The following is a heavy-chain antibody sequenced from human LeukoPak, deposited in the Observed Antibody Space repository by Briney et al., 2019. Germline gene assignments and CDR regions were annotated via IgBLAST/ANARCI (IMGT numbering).Heavy chain of an antibody. J-gene: IGHJ6*02. V-gene: IGHV1-69*04. Sequence: SVKVSCKASGGTFSSYAISWVRQAPGQGLEWMGRIIPILGIANYAQKFQGRVTITADKSTSTAYMELSSLRSEDTAVYCCARDPDYGDYYYYGMDVWGQGTTVTVSS. CDR3: ARDPDYGDYYYYGMDV. D-gene: IGHD4-17*01. CDR2: IIPILGIA. CDR1: GGTFSSYA.